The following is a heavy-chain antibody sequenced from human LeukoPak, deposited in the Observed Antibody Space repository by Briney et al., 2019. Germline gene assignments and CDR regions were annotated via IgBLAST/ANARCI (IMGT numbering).Heavy chain of an antibody. Sequence: SETLSLTCAVYGGSFSGYYWSWIRQPPGKGLEWIGEINHSGSTNYNPSLKSRVTISVDMSKTQFSLRLSSVTAADTAIYYCVRLQGVVSTINYWGQGTLVAVSS. CDR3: VRLQGVVSTINY. V-gene: IGHV4-34*01. J-gene: IGHJ4*02. D-gene: IGHD5/OR15-5a*01. CDR1: GGSFSGYY. CDR2: INHSGST.